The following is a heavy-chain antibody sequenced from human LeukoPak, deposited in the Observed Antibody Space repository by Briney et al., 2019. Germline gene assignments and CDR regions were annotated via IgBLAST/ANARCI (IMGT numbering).Heavy chain of an antibody. J-gene: IGHJ4*02. CDR3: ARVSSSWPHYYFDY. D-gene: IGHD6-13*01. Sequence: SETLSLTCTVSGGSVSSSSYYWAWLRQPPGKGLEWIGNIYFSGNTYYNPSLQSRVTMSVDTSKNQFSLKLNSVTAADTAVYYCARVSSSWPHYYFDYWGQGTRVTASS. V-gene: IGHV4-39*07. CDR2: IYFSGNT. CDR1: GGSVSSSSYY.